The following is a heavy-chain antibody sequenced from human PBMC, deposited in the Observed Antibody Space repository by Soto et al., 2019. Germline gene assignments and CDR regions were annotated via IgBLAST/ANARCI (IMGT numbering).Heavy chain of an antibody. CDR3: AYTNGGYYYYGVDV. CDR1: GGTFSSYA. D-gene: IGHD2-2*02. Sequence: QVQLVQSGAEVKKPGSSVKVSCKASGGTFSSYAISWVRQAPGQGLEWMGGIIPIFGTANYTQNFQGRVTITAAESTSTAYMELTSLRSEDTAIYYCAYTNGGYYYYGVDVWGQGTTVTVSS. J-gene: IGHJ6*02. V-gene: IGHV1-69*12. CDR2: IIPIFGTA.